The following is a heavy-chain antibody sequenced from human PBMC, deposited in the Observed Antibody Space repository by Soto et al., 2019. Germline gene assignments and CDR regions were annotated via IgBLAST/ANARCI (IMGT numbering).Heavy chain of an antibody. V-gene: IGHV3-30*18. J-gene: IGHJ5*02. CDR1: GFTFSSYG. CDR2: ISYDGSNK. Sequence: QVQLVESGGGVVQPGRSLRLSCAASGFTFSSYGMHWVRQAPGKGLEWVAVISYDGSNKYYADSVKGRFTISRDNSKNTLYLQMNSLRAEDTAVYYCAKVESWGLYNWFDPWGQGTLVTVSS. D-gene: IGHD3-3*01. CDR3: AKVESWGLYNWFDP.